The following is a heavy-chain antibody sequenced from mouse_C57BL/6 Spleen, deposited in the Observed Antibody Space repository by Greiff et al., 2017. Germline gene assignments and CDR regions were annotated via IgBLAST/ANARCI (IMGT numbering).Heavy chain of an antibody. V-gene: IGHV1-62-2*01. Sequence: QVQLQQSGAELVKPGASVKLSCKASGYTFTEYTIHWVKQRSGQGLEWLGWFYPGSGSIKYNEKFKDKATLTAAKSSSTVYIEFSRLTSEDSAVYFCARHVDYGTHWYFEVWGTGTTVTVSS. J-gene: IGHJ1*03. CDR2: FYPGSGSI. D-gene: IGHD1-1*01. CDR1: GYTFTEYT. CDR3: ARHVDYGTHWYFEV.